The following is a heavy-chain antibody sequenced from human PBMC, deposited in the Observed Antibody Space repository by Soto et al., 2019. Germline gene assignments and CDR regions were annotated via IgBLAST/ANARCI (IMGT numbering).Heavy chain of an antibody. CDR3: ARMIVYNWNYGAYYYGMDV. Sequence: XETLSLTCAVDGWSFSGYYWSWIRQPPGKGLEWIGEINHSGSTNYNPSLKSRVTISVDTSKNQFSLKLSSVTAADTAVYYCARMIVYNWNYGAYYYGMDVWGQGTTVTVSS. V-gene: IGHV4-34*01. D-gene: IGHD1-7*01. J-gene: IGHJ6*02. CDR1: GWSFSGYY. CDR2: INHSGST.